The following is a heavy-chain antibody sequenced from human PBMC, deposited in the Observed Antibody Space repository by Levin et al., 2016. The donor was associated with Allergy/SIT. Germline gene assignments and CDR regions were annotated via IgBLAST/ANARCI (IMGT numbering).Heavy chain of an antibody. V-gene: IGHV3-66*01. J-gene: IGHJ6*02. CDR1: GFTVSSNY. CDR2: IYSGGST. Sequence: ESLKISCAASGFTVSSNYMSWVRQAPGKGLEWVSVIYSGGSTYYADSVKGRFTISRDNSKNTLYLQMNSLRAEDTAVYYCARDRIAAAGDSSGWTYYYYGMDVWGQGTTVTVSS. D-gene: IGHD6-13*01. CDR3: ARDRIAAAGDSSGWTYYYYGMDV.